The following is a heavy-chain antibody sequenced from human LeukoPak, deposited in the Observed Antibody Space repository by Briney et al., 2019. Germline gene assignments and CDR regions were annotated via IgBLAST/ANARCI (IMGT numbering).Heavy chain of an antibody. J-gene: IGHJ3*02. CDR3: ARALTMTDAFDI. D-gene: IGHD3-22*01. CDR1: GGSISSGRYY. Sequence: ASETLSFTGSAYGGSISSGRYYWSSIRQPVGKGVEWIGRIHTSGTTNYNPSLKSHVTISVDTAKNQLSLKLSSVTAADTAVYYCARALTMTDAFDIWGQGTMVTVSS. V-gene: IGHV4-61*02. CDR2: IHTSGTT.